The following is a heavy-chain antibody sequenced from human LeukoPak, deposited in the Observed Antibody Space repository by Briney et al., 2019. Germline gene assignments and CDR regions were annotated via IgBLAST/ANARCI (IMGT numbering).Heavy chain of an antibody. CDR1: GGTFSSYA. CDR3: ARPQGAMIVVVTHGGAFDI. D-gene: IGHD3-22*01. J-gene: IGHJ3*02. Sequence: GASVKVSCKASGGTFSSYAISWVRQAPGQGLEWMGGITPIFGTANYAQKFQGRVTITADESTSTAYMELSSLRSEDTAVYYCARPQGAMIVVVTHGGAFDIWGQGTMVTVSS. CDR2: ITPIFGTA. V-gene: IGHV1-69*13.